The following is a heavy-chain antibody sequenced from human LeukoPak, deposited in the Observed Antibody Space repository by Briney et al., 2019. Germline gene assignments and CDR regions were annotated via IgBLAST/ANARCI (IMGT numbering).Heavy chain of an antibody. D-gene: IGHD6-13*01. CDR2: VNPRSGGA. V-gene: IGHV1-2*02. CDR1: GYTSSDHY. CDR3: ARDSPQSSSWLDF. Sequence: GASVKVSCKASGYTSSDHYIHWVRQAPGQGLEWMGWVNPRSGGATYGQKFQGRVTMTRDTSISTAVMELRSLTSDDAAVYFCARDSPQSSSWLDFWGQGTLVIVSS. J-gene: IGHJ4*02.